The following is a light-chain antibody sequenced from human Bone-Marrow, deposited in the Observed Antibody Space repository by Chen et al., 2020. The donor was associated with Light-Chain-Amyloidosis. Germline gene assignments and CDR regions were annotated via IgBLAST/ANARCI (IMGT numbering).Light chain of an antibody. CDR3: QPYRA. V-gene: IGKV3-20*01. CDR2: GAS. Sequence: EIVLTQSPDTLSLSPGERASLSCRASQSVASSYLAWYQQKPGQAPRLLISGASTRATGIPDRFSGSESGTDFTLPISRLEPEDSAVYFCQPYRAFGLGTRVEIK. J-gene: IGKJ1*01. CDR1: QSVASSY.